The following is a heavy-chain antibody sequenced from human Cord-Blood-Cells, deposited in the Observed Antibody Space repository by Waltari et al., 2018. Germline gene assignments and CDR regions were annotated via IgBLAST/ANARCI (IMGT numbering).Heavy chain of an antibody. CDR3: ARGGDYGDYAEYFQH. J-gene: IGHJ1*01. D-gene: IGHD4-17*01. CDR1: GYTFTSYA. CDR2: INAGNGNT. Sequence: QVQLVQSGAEVKKPGASVKVPCKASGYTFTSYAMHWVRQAPGQRLEWMGWINAGNGNTKYSQKFQGRVTITRDTSASTAYMELSSLRSEDTAVYYCARGGDYGDYAEYFQHWGQGTLVTVSS. V-gene: IGHV1-3*01.